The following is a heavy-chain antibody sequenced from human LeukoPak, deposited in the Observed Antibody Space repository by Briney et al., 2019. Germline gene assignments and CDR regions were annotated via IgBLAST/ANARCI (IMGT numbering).Heavy chain of an antibody. CDR1: GGSISSNH. V-gene: IGHV4-59*12. CDR3: ARAPTYYYGSGSYYNGNYFDY. D-gene: IGHD3-10*01. CDR2: FHSSGGT. J-gene: IGHJ4*02. Sequence: SETLSLTCTVSGGSISSNHWSWIRQPPGKGLEYIGYFHSSGGTNYNPSLKSRVTISVDTSKNQFSLKLSSVTAADTAVYYCARAPTYYYGSGSYYNGNYFDYWGQGTLVTVSS.